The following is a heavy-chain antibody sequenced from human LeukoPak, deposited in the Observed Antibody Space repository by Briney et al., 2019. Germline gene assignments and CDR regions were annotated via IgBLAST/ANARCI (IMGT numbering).Heavy chain of an antibody. Sequence: KPSETLSLTCAVYGGSFSGYYWSWIRQPPGKGLEWIGEINHSGSTNYNPSLKSRVTISVDTSKNQFSLKLSSVTAADTAVYYCARSGSGYYDILTGPSPFDYWGQGTLVTVSS. D-gene: IGHD3-9*01. CDR2: INHSGST. CDR3: ARSGSGYYDILTGPSPFDY. V-gene: IGHV4-34*01. J-gene: IGHJ4*02. CDR1: GGSFSGYY.